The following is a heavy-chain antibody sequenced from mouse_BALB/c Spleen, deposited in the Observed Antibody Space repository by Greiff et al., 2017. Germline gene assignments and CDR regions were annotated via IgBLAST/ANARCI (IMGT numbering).Heavy chain of an antibody. CDR3: ARDYGGYYPAWFAY. V-gene: IGHV2-9*02. D-gene: IGHD2-3*01. CDR1: GFSLTSYG. CDR2: IWAGGST. J-gene: IGHJ3*01. Sequence: VNLVESGPGLVAPSQSLSITCTVSGFSLTSYGVHWVRQPPGKGLEWLGVIWAGGSTNYNSALMSRLSISKDNSKSQVFLKMNSLQTDDTAMYYCARDYGGYYPAWFAYWGQGTLVTVSA.